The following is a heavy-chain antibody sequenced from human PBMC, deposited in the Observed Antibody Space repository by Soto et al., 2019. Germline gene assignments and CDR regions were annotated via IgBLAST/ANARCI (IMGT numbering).Heavy chain of an antibody. CDR2: INGDGSST. CDR1: GFTLSSHW. J-gene: IGHJ4*02. CDR3: ARSRDGYNLFGDC. V-gene: IGHV3-74*01. D-gene: IGHD5-12*01. Sequence: EVQLVESGAGLAQPGGSLRLSCAASGFTLSSHWIHWVRQAPGKGLVWVSRINGDGSSTTYADSVKGRFTISKDNAKNTLYLQMTSLRVEDTDVYYCARSRDGYNLFGDCWGQGSLVTVSP.